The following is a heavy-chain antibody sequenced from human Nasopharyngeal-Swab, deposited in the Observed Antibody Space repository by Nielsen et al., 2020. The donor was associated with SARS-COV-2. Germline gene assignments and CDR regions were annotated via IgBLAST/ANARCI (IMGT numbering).Heavy chain of an antibody. V-gene: IGHV4-34*01. J-gene: IGHJ6*02. CDR2: INHSGST. D-gene: IGHD6-13*01. CDR3: ARGGSSSWYYYYYGMDV. CDR1: GGSFSGYY. Sequence: SETLSLTCAVYGGSFSGYYWSWIRQPPGKGLEWIGEINHSGSTSYNPSLKSRVTISVDTSKNQFSLKLSSVTAADTAVYYCARGGSSSWYYYYYGMDVWGQGTTVTVSS.